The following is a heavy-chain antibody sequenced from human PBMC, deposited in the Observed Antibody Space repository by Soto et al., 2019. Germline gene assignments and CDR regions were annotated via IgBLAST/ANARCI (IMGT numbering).Heavy chain of an antibody. J-gene: IGHJ6*02. Sequence: QVHLVQSGAEVKKPGASVKVSCKASGYTFTRYGISWVRQAPGQGLEWMGWISGYDGRTNFAQKVQDRVTMTTDTSTTTANTAYRRLSSVDTAVYSWASGGEVCDSSYGIDVWGQGTTVTVSS. CDR3: ASGGEVCDSSYGIDV. D-gene: IGHD2-21*01. CDR1: GYTFTRYG. CDR2: ISGYDGRT. V-gene: IGHV1-18*01.